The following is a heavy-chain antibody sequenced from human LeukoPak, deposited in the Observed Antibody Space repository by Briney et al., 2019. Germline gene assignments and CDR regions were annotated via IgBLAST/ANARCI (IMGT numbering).Heavy chain of an antibody. D-gene: IGHD5-24*01. CDR2: ISGNGVST. CDR3: VGDGRDGYNIYFHH. CDR1: GFTFSRYA. Sequence: GGSLRLSCSASGFTFSRYAMHWVRQAPGRGLQYVSVISGNGVSTSYADSVKGRFTISRDNSKNTVYLQMTSLRAEDTAVYYCVGDGRDGYNIYFHHWGQGTLVTVSS. J-gene: IGHJ1*01. V-gene: IGHV3-64D*06.